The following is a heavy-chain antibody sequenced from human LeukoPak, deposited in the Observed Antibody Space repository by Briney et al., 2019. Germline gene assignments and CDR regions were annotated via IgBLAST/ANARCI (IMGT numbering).Heavy chain of an antibody. J-gene: IGHJ4*02. Sequence: PGGSLRLSCAASGFPFSSYAMHWVRQAPGKGLEYVSAMSRNGGSTSYANSVKGRFTISRDNSKNTLYLQMGSLRAEDMAVYYCARSSIVVVSILDYWGQGTLVTVSS. CDR1: GFPFSSYA. V-gene: IGHV3-64*01. CDR2: MSRNGGST. CDR3: ARSSIVVVSILDY. D-gene: IGHD2-2*01.